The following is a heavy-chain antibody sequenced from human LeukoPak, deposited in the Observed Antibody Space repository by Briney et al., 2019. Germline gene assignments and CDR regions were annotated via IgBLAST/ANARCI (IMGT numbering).Heavy chain of an antibody. J-gene: IGHJ6*03. D-gene: IGHD1-26*01. Sequence: GGSLRLSCAASGFTFSSYEMNWVRQAPGKGLERVSYISSSGSTIYYADSVKGRFTISRDNAKNSLYLQMNSLRAEDTAVYYCARGDGGSYFSYYYYMDVWGKGTTVTISS. V-gene: IGHV3-48*03. CDR3: ARGDGGSYFSYYYYMDV. CDR1: GFTFSSYE. CDR2: ISSSGSTI.